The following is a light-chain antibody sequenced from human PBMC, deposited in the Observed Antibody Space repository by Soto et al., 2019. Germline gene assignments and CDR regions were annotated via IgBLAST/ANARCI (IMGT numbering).Light chain of an antibody. CDR3: QQRHMWHIT. J-gene: IGKJ5*01. Sequence: EVVLTQSPVTLSLSPGERATLSCRASQSFRGLLAWYQQKPGQAPRLLIYDAYNRATGIPPRFSGSGSGTEFTLTISSLEPEDSAVYYCQQRHMWHITFGQGTRLEIK. V-gene: IGKV3-11*01. CDR2: DAY. CDR1: QSFRGL.